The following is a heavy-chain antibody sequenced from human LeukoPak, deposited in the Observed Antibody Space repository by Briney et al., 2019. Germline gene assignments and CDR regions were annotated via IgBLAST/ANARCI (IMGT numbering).Heavy chain of an antibody. CDR3: ARFLYSSSWYGLGDAFDI. J-gene: IGHJ3*02. CDR2: IYPGDSDT. CDR1: GYSFTSYW. V-gene: IGHV5-51*01. Sequence: GESLKISCEGSGYSFTSYWIGWVRQMPGKGLEWMGIIYPGDSDTRYSPSFQGQVTISADKSISTAYLQWSSLKASDTAMYYCARFLYSSSWYGLGDAFDIWGQGTMVTVSS. D-gene: IGHD6-13*01.